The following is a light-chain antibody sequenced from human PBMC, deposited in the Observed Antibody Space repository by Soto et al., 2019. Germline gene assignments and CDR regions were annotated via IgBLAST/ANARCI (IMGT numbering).Light chain of an antibody. Sequence: HSALTQPASVSGSPGQSITISCTGTSSEVGGYNYVSWYQQHPGKAPKLMIYDVSNRPSGVSNRFSGSKSGNTASLTISGLQAEDEADYYCSSYASSSTRVFGTGTKLTVL. CDR2: DVS. CDR3: SSYASSSTRV. J-gene: IGLJ1*01. V-gene: IGLV2-14*01. CDR1: SSEVGGYNY.